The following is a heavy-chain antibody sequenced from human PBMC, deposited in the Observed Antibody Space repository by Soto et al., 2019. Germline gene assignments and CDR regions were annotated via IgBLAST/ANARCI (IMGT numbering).Heavy chain of an antibody. CDR1: GFTVSTYG. Sequence: QVQLVESGGGVVQPGRSLRLSCAVSGFTVSTYGMHWVRQAPGKGLEWVAVISRDGGTKYYADSVKGRFTISRDNSSNTLFLEMYSLRGDDMAVYYCTGEVASGYWGQGTLVTVSS. V-gene: IGHV3-30*03. CDR3: TGEVASGY. J-gene: IGHJ4*02. CDR2: ISRDGGTK. D-gene: IGHD2-8*02.